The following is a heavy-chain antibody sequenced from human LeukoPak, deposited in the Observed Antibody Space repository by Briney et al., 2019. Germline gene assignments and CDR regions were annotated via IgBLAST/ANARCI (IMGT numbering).Heavy chain of an antibody. Sequence: GGSLRLSCAASGFTFSDYYMSWIRQAPGKGLEWVSYISSSGSTIYYADSVKGRLTISRDNAKNSLYLQMNSLRAEDTAVYYCARVRWTGNYYFDYWGQGTLVTVSS. D-gene: IGHD3/OR15-3a*01. J-gene: IGHJ4*02. CDR3: ARVRWTGNYYFDY. V-gene: IGHV3-11*01. CDR1: GFTFSDYY. CDR2: ISSSGSTI.